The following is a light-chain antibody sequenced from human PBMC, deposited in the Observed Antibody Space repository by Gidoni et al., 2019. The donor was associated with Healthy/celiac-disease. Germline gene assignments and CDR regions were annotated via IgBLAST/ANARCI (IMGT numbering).Light chain of an antibody. CDR3: QQYNSYSPYT. V-gene: IGKV1-5*03. CDR1: QSISSW. Sequence: ISITQSPSTLSASVGDRVTITCRASQSISSWLAWYQQKPGKAPKLLIYKASSLESGVPSRFSGSGSGTEFTLTISSLQPDDFATYYCQQYNSYSPYTFGQGTKLEIK. CDR2: KAS. J-gene: IGKJ2*01.